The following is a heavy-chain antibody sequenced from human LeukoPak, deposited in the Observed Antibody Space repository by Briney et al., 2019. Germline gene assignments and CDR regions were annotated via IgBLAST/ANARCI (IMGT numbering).Heavy chain of an antibody. V-gene: IGHV4-4*07. CDR1: GGSISSYY. CDR3: ARGEVLRYFDWLLFHYYYYYYMDV. Sequence: PSETLSLTCTVSGGSISSYYWSWIRQPAGKGLEWIGRIYTSGSTNYNPSLKSRVTISLDTSKNQFSLKLSSVTAADTAVYYCARGEVLRYFDWLLFHYYYYYYMDVWGKGTTVTISS. D-gene: IGHD3-9*01. CDR2: IYTSGST. J-gene: IGHJ6*03.